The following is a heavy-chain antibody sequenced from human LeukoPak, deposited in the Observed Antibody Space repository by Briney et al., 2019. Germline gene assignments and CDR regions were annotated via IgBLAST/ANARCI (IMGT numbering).Heavy chain of an antibody. CDR1: GFTVTNDY. CDR2: IYSGGST. V-gene: IGHV3-66*01. CDR3: ATDVRSSPLGF. D-gene: IGHD6-19*01. J-gene: IGHJ4*01. Sequence: GGSLRLSCAVSGFTVTNDYMNWVRQAPGKGLEWVSIIYSGGSTYYADSVKGRYTISRDSSNNTLFLQMTNLRAEDSGLYYCATDVRSSPLGFWGHGTLVTVSS.